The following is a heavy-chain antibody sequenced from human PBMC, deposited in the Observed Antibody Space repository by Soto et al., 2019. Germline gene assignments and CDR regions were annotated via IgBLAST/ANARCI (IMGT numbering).Heavy chain of an antibody. CDR2: IGGGGSDT. CDR3: AKYGIRFGRYYGMDV. V-gene: IGHV3-23*01. CDR1: GFTFSNYA. Sequence: GGSLRLSCAASGFTFSNYAMYWVRQAPGKGLEWVAVIGGGGSDTFYAESVTGRFTVSRDDSKNTLYLQMDSLRVEDTAVYYCAKYGIRFGRYYGMDVWGQGTTVTVSS. J-gene: IGHJ6*02. D-gene: IGHD2-15*01.